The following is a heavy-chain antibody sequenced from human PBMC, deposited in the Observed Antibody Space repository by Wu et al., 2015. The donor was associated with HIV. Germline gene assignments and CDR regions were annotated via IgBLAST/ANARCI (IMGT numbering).Heavy chain of an antibody. D-gene: IGHD3-10*01. CDR1: GYTFSSYG. J-gene: IGHJ5*02. CDR2: IHDNGRT. CDR3: ANLLRRAYDSGSQQQIVFDP. V-gene: IGHV1-18*01. Sequence: QVQVVQSGPEVREPGSSVKVSCKTSGYTFSSYGISWVRQAPGQGLEWMGWIHDNGRTNYAQKVRGRVTMTTDTSTSTAYMELTSLTSDDTAIYYCANLLRRAYDSGSQQQIVFDPWGQGTLVTVSS.